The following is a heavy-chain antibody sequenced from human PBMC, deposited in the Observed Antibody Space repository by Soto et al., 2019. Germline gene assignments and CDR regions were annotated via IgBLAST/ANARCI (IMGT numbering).Heavy chain of an antibody. CDR1: GFAFSSHP. D-gene: IGHD3-10*01. V-gene: IGHV3-23*01. J-gene: IGHJ3*02. CDR2: ISDGGDLT. CDR3: ARRVMGSSRAFDI. Sequence: PGGSLRLSCAASGFAFSSHPMSWVRQAPEKGLEWVAGISDGGDLTYNADSVRGRFTISRDNSRNTLYLQMNSLRAEDTAVYYCARRVMGSSRAFDIWGQGTMVTVSS.